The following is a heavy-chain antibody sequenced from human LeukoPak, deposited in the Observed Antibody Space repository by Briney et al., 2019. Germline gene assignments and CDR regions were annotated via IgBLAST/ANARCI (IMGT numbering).Heavy chain of an antibody. V-gene: IGHV4-31*11. CDR3: AIVEYYYDSSGYYGYAFDI. Sequence: SGTLSLTCGVSGGSISNTNWWTWIRQHPGKGLEWIGYIYYSGSTYYNPSLKSRVTISVDTSKNQFSLKLSSVTAADTAVYYCAIVEYYYDSSGYYGYAFDIWGQGTMVTVSS. CDR1: GGSISNTNW. D-gene: IGHD3-22*01. J-gene: IGHJ3*02. CDR2: IYYSGST.